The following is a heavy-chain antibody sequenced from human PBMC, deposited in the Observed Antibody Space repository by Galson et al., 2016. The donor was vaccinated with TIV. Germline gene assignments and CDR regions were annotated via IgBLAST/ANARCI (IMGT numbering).Heavy chain of an antibody. Sequence: SVKVSCKASGGTLTSYAINWVRQAPGQGLEWMGGIIPLSHTPSYAQKYHDRVTIVADKSTGTVYMVLRSLRAEVTAVYYCSRHWGNYRAGSDFKAWLDPWGQGALVIVSS. CDR2: IIPLSHTP. J-gene: IGHJ5*02. CDR1: GGTLTSYA. V-gene: IGHV1-69*06. CDR3: SRHWGNYRAGSDFKAWLDP. D-gene: IGHD3-16*02.